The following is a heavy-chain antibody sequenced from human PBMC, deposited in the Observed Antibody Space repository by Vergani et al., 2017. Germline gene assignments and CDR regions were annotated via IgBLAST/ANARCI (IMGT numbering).Heavy chain of an antibody. CDR2: ISWDGSST. V-gene: IGHV3-43*01. CDR3: VRERAPFDAFDV. CDR1: GFTFDDYT. J-gene: IGHJ3*01. Sequence: EVQLVESGGVVVQPGGSLRLSCAASGFTFDDYTMHWVRQAPGKGLEWVSLISWDGSSTYYADSVKGRFTISRDNSRYTLDLQMDSLRAEDTAVYHCVRERAPFDAFDVWGQGTMVTVSS.